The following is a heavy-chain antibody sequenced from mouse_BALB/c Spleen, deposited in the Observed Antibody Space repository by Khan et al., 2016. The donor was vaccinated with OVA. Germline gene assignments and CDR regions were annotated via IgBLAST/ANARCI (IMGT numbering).Heavy chain of an antibody. CDR3: ARSYFGNYEFAY. CDR2: IFPGTGTT. J-gene: IGHJ3*01. Sequence: QVQLQQSGAELVKPGASVKLSCKTSGYTFTSYWIQWVKQRPGQGLGWIGEIFPGTGTTYYNENFKGKATLTIDQSSTTAYMQLSSLTSEDSAVYYCARSYFGNYEFAYWGQGTLVTVSS. CDR1: GYTFTSYW. D-gene: IGHD2-1*01. V-gene: IGHV1S132*01.